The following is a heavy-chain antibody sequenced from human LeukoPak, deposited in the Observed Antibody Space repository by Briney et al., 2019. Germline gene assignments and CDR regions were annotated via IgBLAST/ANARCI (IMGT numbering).Heavy chain of an antibody. Sequence: PGGSLRLSCAASGFTFSSYAMSWVRQAPGKGLERVSLISDSGSSTYYADSVKGRFTISRDNSKNTLYLQLNSLRAEDTAVYYCAKIRGVGELLPFDYWGQGTLVTVSS. V-gene: IGHV3-23*01. CDR1: GFTFSSYA. CDR2: ISDSGSST. CDR3: AKIRGVGELLPFDY. D-gene: IGHD3-10*01. J-gene: IGHJ4*02.